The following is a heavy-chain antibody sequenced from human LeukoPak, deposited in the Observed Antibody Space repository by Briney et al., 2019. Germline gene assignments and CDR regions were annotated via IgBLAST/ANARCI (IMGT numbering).Heavy chain of an antibody. CDR3: ARDGGVPAASEYNWFDP. Sequence: SETLSLTCTVSGGSISSYYWSWIRQPAGKGLEWIGRIYTSGSTNYNPSLKSRVTMSVDTSKNQFSLKLSSVTAADTAVYYCARDGGVPAASEYNWFDPWGQGTPVTVSS. CDR1: GGSISSYY. CDR2: IYTSGST. D-gene: IGHD2-2*01. J-gene: IGHJ5*02. V-gene: IGHV4-4*07.